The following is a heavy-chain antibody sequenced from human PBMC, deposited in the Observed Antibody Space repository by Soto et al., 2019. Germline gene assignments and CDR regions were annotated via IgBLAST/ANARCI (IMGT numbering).Heavy chain of an antibody. D-gene: IGHD1-1*01. Sequence: GASVKVSCKASGGTFSSYAISWVRQAPGQGLEWMGGIIPIFGTANYAQKFQGRVTITADESTSTAYMELSSLRAEDTAVYYCARDQLEQHHHIQNDYWGQGTLVTVS. CDR2: IIPIFGTA. CDR1: GGTFSSYA. CDR3: ARDQLEQHHHIQNDY. J-gene: IGHJ4*02. V-gene: IGHV1-69*13.